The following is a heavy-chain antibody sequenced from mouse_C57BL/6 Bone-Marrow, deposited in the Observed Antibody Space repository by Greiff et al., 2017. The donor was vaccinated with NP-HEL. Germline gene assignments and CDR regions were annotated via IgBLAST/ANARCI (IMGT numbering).Heavy chain of an antibody. CDR2: IWSGGST. CDR3: AREGYYTTYFDY. D-gene: IGHD2-3*01. CDR1: GFSLTSYG. Sequence: VKLMESGPGLVQPSQSLSITCTVSGFSLTSYGVHWVRQSPGKGLEWLGVIWSGGSTDYNAAFISSLSLSKDNSKSQVFFKMNSLQADDTAIYYCAREGYYTTYFDYWGQGTTLTVSS. V-gene: IGHV2-2*01. J-gene: IGHJ2*01.